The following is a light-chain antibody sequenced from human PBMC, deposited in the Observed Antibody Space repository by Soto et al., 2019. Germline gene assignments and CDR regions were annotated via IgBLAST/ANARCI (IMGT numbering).Light chain of an antibody. CDR2: DAS. CDR1: QSISSW. CDR3: QQYNSL. V-gene: IGKV1-5*01. J-gene: IGKJ1*01. Sequence: DIQMTQSPSTLSASVGDRVTITCRASQSISSWLAWYQQKPGKAPKLLIYDASSLESGVPSRFSGSGSGTEFTLTISSLQPDDFATYYCQQYNSLFGQGTKVDI.